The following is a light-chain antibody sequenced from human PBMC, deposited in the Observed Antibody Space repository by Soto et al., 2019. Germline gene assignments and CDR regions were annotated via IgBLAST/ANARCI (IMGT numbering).Light chain of an antibody. J-gene: IGKJ2*01. Sequence: EIVLTQSPGTLSLSPGERATLSCRASQSVSSSYLAWYQQKPGQAPRLLTYGASSRATGIPDRFSGSGSGTDFTLTISRLEPEDFAVYYCQQYGSSPRYTFGQGTKVDIK. CDR2: GAS. CDR1: QSVSSSY. CDR3: QQYGSSPRYT. V-gene: IGKV3-20*01.